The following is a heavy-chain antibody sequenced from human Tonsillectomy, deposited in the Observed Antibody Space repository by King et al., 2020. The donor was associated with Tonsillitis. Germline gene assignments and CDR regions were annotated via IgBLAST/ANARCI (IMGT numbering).Heavy chain of an antibody. CDR3: AKDPHEVYYGLSYFDS. Sequence: VQLVESGGGVVQPGGSLRLSCAASRFTFSSYGMHWVRQAPGKGLEWVAVISYDGSKKYYADSVKGRFTISRDNSKNTLYLQMNSLRAEDTAVYYCAKDPHEVYYGLSYFDSWGQGTLVTVSS. D-gene: IGHD2-8*01. CDR1: RFTFSSYG. J-gene: IGHJ4*02. CDR2: ISYDGSKK. V-gene: IGHV3-30*18.